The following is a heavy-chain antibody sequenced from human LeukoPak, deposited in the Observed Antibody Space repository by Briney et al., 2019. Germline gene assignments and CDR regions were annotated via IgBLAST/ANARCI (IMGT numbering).Heavy chain of an antibody. V-gene: IGHV4-31*02. Sequence: PSETLSLTWTVSGXSINTGTDYWSWIRQHPGKGLEWIGYIYYSGSTYYNPSLKSRVTISLDTSKNQFSLKLSSVTAADTAVYYCARAGTHCSSTTCYGRNWFDPWGQGTLVTVSS. D-gene: IGHD2-2*01. CDR1: GXSINTGTDY. J-gene: IGHJ5*02. CDR2: IYYSGST. CDR3: ARAGTHCSSTTCYGRNWFDP.